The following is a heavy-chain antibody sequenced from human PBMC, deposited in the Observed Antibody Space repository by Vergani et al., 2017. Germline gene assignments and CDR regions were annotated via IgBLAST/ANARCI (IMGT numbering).Heavy chain of an antibody. J-gene: IGHJ5*02. CDR1: GGTFSSYA. CDR3: ARDFLEWELRLSALANWFDP. V-gene: IGHV1-69*06. Sequence: QVQLVQSGAEVKKPGSSVKVSCKASGGTFSSYAISWVRQAPGQGLEWRGGIIPIFGTANYAQKFQGRVTITADKSTSTAYMELSSLRSEDRAVYYCARDFLEWELRLSALANWFDPWGQGTLVTVSS. CDR2: IIPIFGTA. D-gene: IGHD1-26*01.